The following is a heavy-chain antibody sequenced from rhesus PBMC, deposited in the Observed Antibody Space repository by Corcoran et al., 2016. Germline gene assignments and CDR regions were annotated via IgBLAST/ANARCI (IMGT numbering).Heavy chain of an antibody. V-gene: IGHV4S10*01. J-gene: IGHJ4*01. CDR2: IYGSSTSS. D-gene: IGHD2-15*01. CDR1: GGAISDSYR. Sequence: QVPLQESGPGVVKPSETLSLTCAVSGGAISDSYRWSRYRHPPGKGLGWIGYIYGSSTSSTYHPSLKRRVPISKDTSKNQFSLKLSSVTAADTAVYYCARALLSLDYWGQGVLVTVSS. CDR3: ARALLSLDY.